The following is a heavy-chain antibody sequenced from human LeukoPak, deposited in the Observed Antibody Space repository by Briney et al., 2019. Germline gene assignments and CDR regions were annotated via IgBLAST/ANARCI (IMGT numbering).Heavy chain of an antibody. V-gene: IGHV3-30*02. Sequence: PGGSLRLSCVASGFTFSSYGMHWVRQAPGKGLEWVAFIRYDGSNKYYADSVKGRFTISRDNSKNTLYLQMNSLRAEDTAVYYCAKDRGMIVVAYYFDYWGQGTLVTVSS. J-gene: IGHJ4*02. CDR3: AKDRGMIVVAYYFDY. D-gene: IGHD3-22*01. CDR2: IRYDGSNK. CDR1: GFTFSSYG.